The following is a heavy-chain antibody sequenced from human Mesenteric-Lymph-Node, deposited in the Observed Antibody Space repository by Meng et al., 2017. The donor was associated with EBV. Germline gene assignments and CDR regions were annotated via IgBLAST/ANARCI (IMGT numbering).Heavy chain of an antibody. J-gene: IGHJ4*02. V-gene: IGHV4-30-4*01. CDR3: ARDRGADFLDY. CDR1: GDSISSGGYY. D-gene: IGHD3-10*01. Sequence: QLQLQESGPGLVKRSQTLSLTCSVSGDSISSGGYYWTWIRQPPGKGLEWIGYIYYDGYTYYDPSLKSRVTMSVDTSKNQFSLKLSSVTAADTAIYYCARDRGADFLDYWAQGTMVTVSS. CDR2: IYYDGYT.